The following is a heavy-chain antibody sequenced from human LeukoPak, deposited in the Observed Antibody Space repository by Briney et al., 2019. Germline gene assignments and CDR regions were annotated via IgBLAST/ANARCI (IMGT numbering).Heavy chain of an antibody. Sequence: PGGSLRLSCAASGFTFSSYGMSWVRQAPGKGLEWVSAISGSGGSTYYADSVKGRFTISRDNSNNTLYLQMNSLRAEDRAVYYCAKDDILSLGWFDPWGQGTLVTVSS. D-gene: IGHD3-9*01. J-gene: IGHJ5*02. CDR3: AKDDILSLGWFDP. CDR2: ISGSGGST. V-gene: IGHV3-23*01. CDR1: GFTFSSYG.